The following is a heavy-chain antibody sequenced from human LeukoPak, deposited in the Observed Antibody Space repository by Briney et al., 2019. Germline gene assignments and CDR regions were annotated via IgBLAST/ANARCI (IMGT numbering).Heavy chain of an antibody. D-gene: IGHD5-18*01. CDR3: ARDMDTAMVPGVFDY. V-gene: IGHV1-69*05. Sequence: AAVKVSCKASGGTFSTYAISWVPPAPGQGLEWMGGIIPIFGTANYAQKFQGRVTNTTDESTSTAYIDLRTLRSEDTAVYYCARDMDTAMVPGVFDYWGQGTLVTVSS. CDR2: IIPIFGTA. CDR1: GGTFSTYA. J-gene: IGHJ4*02.